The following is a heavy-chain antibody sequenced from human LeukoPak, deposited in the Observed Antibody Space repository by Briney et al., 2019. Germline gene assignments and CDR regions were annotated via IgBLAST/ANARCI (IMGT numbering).Heavy chain of an antibody. CDR2: IYYGGNT. CDR3: ARVAGGSGWYVVADYYYYGMDV. D-gene: IGHD6-19*01. CDR1: GDSVSSSNYY. J-gene: IGHJ6*02. V-gene: IGHV4-61*01. Sequence: PSETLSLTCAVSGDSVSSSNYYRSWIRQPPGKGLEWIGYIYYGGNTNYNPSFQSRVTISVDTSKSQFSLKLSSVTAADTAVYYCARVAGGSGWYVVADYYYYGMDVWGQGTTVTVSS.